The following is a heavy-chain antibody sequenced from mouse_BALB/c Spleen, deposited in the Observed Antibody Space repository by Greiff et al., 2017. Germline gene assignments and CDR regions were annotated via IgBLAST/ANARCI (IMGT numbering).Heavy chain of an antibody. CDR3: ARNYGSYWYFDV. CDR1: GFTFSSFG. CDR2: ISSGSSTI. D-gene: IGHD1-2*01. V-gene: IGHV5-17*02. J-gene: IGHJ1*01. Sequence: EVQRVESGGGLVQPGGSRKLSCAASGFTFSSFGMHWVRQAPEKGLEWVAYISSGSSTIYYADTVKGRFTISRDNPKNTLFLQMTSLRSEDTAMYYCARNYGSYWYFDVWGAGTTVTVSS.